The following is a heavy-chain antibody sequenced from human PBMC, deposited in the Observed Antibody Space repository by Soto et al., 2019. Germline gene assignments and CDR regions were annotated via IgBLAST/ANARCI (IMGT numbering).Heavy chain of an antibody. V-gene: IGHV3-11*05. CDR2: ITGSSGYT. J-gene: IGHJ6*02. CDR1: GFTFSDYY. Sequence: PGGSLRLSCAASGFTFSDYYMTWIRQAPGKGLEWVSYITGSSGYTTYADSVKGRFTISRDNVKNSLYLQMNSLRAEDTAVYYCASESYSGMDVWGHGTTVTGSS. CDR3: ASESYSGMDV.